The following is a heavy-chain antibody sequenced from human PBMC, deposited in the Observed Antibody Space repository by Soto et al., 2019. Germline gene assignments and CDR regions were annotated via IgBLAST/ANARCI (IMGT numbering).Heavy chain of an antibody. CDR3: ARDLSWGSNWYYYMDV. CDR1: GFILSDCT. Sequence: EVQLVESGGGLVLPGGSLRLSCATSGFILSDCTMNWVRQAPGKGLEWVSYSSSSSSVIDYADSVKGRFTVSRDNARNSLYLQMNSLRAEDTAVYYCARDLSWGSNWYYYMDVWGKGTTVTVSS. CDR2: SSSSSSVI. D-gene: IGHD7-27*01. V-gene: IGHV3-48*01. J-gene: IGHJ6*03.